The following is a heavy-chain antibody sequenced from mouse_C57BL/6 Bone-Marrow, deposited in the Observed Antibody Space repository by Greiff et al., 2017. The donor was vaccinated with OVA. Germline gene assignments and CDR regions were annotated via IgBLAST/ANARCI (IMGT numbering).Heavy chain of an antibody. D-gene: IGHD2-5*01. Sequence: VQLKESGAELVRPGASVKLSCTASGFNIKDDYMHWVKQRPEQGLEWIGWIDPENGDTASASKFQGKATITADTSSNTAYLQLSSLTSEYTAVYYCTIYPSYSNYPAWFAYWGQGTLVTVSA. CDR2: IDPENGDT. J-gene: IGHJ3*01. CDR1: GFNIKDDY. CDR3: TIYPSYSNYPAWFAY. V-gene: IGHV14-4*01.